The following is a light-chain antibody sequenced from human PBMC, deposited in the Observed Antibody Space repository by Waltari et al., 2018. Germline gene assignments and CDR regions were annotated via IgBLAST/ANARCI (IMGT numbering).Light chain of an antibody. CDR1: QSISSY. J-gene: IGKJ1*01. CDR3: QQSYSTPRT. CDR2: AAS. Sequence: DIQMTQSPSYLSASVGDRVTITCRASQSISSYLNWYQQKPGKAPTLLIYAASSLQSGVPSRFSGSGSGTDFTLTISSLQPEDFATYYCQQSYSTPRTFGQGTKVEIK. V-gene: IGKV1-39*01.